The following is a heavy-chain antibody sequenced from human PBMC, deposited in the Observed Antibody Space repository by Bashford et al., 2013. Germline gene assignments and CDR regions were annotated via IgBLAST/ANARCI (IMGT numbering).Heavy chain of an antibody. CDR2: IYYSGST. V-gene: IGHV4-31*03. D-gene: IGHD1-14*01. CDR3: ARSLGETRNLKGAFDI. J-gene: IGHJ3*02. Sequence: SETLSLTCSVSGGSISSGGNYWIWIRQHPGKGLEWIGYIYYSGSTNYNPSLQSRVSISLDTSKNQFSLKLSSVTAADTAVYYCARSLGETRNLKGAFDIWGQGTMVTVSS. CDR1: GGSISSGGNY.